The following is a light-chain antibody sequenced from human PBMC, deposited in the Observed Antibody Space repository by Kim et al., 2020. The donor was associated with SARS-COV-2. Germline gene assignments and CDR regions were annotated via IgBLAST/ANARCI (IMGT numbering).Light chain of an antibody. Sequence: QTDTLTCTGNSDNVGIPGAAWLQQHQGHPPKLLSYRDTNRPSGVSERFSASRSGNTASLTIFGLQPEDEADYYCAAWDGILSGWVFGGGTQLTVL. CDR1: SDNVGIPG. CDR2: RDT. CDR3: AAWDGILSGWV. J-gene: IGLJ3*02. V-gene: IGLV10-54*01.